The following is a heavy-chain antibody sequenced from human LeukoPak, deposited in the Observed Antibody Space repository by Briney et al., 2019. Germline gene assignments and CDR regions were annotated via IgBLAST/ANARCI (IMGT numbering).Heavy chain of an antibody. V-gene: IGHV3-23*01. CDR2: ISGSGVST. CDR1: GFTFSSYA. J-gene: IGHJ5*02. Sequence: PGGSLRLSCAASGFTFSSYAMSWVRQAPGKGLEWVSAISGSGVSTYYADSLKGRFTISRDNSKNTLYLQVNSLRAEDTAVYYCAKGQYQVIQPIDPWGQGTLVTVSS. D-gene: IGHD2-2*01. CDR3: AKGQYQVIQPIDP.